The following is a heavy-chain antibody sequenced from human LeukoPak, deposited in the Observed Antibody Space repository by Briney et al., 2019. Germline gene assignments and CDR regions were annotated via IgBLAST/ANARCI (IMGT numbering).Heavy chain of an antibody. V-gene: IGHV1-69*04. Sequence: SVKVSCKASGGTFSSYAISWVRQGPGQGLEWMGRIIPILGIANYTQKFQGRVTITADKSTSTAYMELSSLRSEDTAVYYCARGPITMVRGVINHYYYGMDVWGQGTTVTVSS. J-gene: IGHJ6*02. CDR1: GGTFSSYA. D-gene: IGHD3-10*01. CDR2: IIPILGIA. CDR3: ARGPITMVRGVINHYYYGMDV.